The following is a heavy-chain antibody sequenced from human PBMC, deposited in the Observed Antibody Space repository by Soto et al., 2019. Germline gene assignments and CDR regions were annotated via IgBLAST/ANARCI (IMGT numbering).Heavy chain of an antibody. CDR2: ISAHTGDT. CDR3: ASDFPTTNLYYFGMDV. V-gene: IGHV1-18*01. Sequence: ASVKVSCKASGYSFTSYGISWVRQAPGQGLEWMGWISAHTGDTNYAQKFQGRVTMTTDTSTSTAYMELRRLSSDDTALYYCASDFPTTNLYYFGMDVWGQGTTVTVSS. J-gene: IGHJ6*02. CDR1: GYSFTSYG. D-gene: IGHD1-26*01.